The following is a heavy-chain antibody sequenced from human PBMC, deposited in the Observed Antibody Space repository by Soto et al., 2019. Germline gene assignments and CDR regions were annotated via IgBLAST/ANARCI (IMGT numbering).Heavy chain of an antibody. D-gene: IGHD3-22*01. CDR1: GYTFTGYY. V-gene: IGHV1-2*04. CDR3: ARSRYYYDSSGYYPPLYYYGMDV. Sequence: GASVKVSCKASGYTFTGYYMHWVRQAPGQGLEWMGWINPNSGGTNYAQKFQGWVTITRDTSASTAYMELSSLRSEDTAVYYCARSRYYYDSSGYYPPLYYYGMDVWGQGTTVTVSS. CDR2: INPNSGGT. J-gene: IGHJ6*02.